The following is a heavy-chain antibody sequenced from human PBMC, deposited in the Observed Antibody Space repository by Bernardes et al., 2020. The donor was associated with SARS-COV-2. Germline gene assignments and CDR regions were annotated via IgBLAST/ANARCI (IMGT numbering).Heavy chain of an antibody. V-gene: IGHV3-74*01. CDR1: GFTFSSHW. J-gene: IGHJ6*02. D-gene: IGHD1-26*01. CDR3: ARGTVAVKNGMDV. Sequence: GSPRLSFAASGFTFSSHWMHWVRQAPGKGLVWVSRINTDGRTTHYADSVKGRFTISRDNAKNTLYLQMNSLRDEDTAVYYCARGTVAVKNGMDVWGQGATVTVSS. CDR2: INTDGRTT.